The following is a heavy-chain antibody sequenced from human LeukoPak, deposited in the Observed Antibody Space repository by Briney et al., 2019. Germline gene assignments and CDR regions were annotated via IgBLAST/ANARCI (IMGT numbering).Heavy chain of an antibody. Sequence: SETLSLTCTVSGGSISSYYWSWIRQPPGKGLEWIGYIYYSGSTNYNPPLKSRVTISVDTSKNQFSLKLSSVTAADTAVYYCARTGYVYGSGSPAQDDAFDIWGQGTMVTVSS. CDR3: ARTGYVYGSGSPAQDDAFDI. D-gene: IGHD3-10*01. CDR1: GGSISSYY. CDR2: IYYSGST. V-gene: IGHV4-59*08. J-gene: IGHJ3*02.